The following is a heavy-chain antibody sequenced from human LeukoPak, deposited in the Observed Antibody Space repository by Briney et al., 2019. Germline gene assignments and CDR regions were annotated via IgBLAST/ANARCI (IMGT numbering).Heavy chain of an antibody. CDR3: ARGPSLVVVTAITFDY. CDR2: INPSGGST. Sequence: ASVKVSCKASGYTFTSYYMHWVRQAPGQGLEWMGIINPSGGSTSYAQKFQGRVTMTRDTSTSTVYMELSSLRSEDTAVYYCARGPSLVVVTAITFDYWGQGTLVTVSS. CDR1: GYTFTSYY. J-gene: IGHJ4*02. V-gene: IGHV1-46*01. D-gene: IGHD2-21*02.